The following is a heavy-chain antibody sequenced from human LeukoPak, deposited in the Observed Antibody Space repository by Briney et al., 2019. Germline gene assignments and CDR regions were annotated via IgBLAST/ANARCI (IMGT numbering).Heavy chain of an antibody. D-gene: IGHD2-21*02. CDR1: GFIFSTYW. CDR3: ARGMYGDSVGMDV. V-gene: IGHV3-74*01. CDR2: MNSDGSTI. Sequence: GGSLRLSCAASGFIFSTYWMYWVRQAPGKGLMWVSRMNSDGSTIRYADSVKGRFTISRDNAKNTLYLQMNSLRVEDTAVYYCARGMYGDSVGMDVWGQGTTVTVSS. J-gene: IGHJ6*02.